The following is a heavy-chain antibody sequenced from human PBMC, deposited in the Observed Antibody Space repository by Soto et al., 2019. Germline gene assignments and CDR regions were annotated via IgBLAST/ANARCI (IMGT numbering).Heavy chain of an antibody. CDR3: AKDPRRIAVAADYYYGMDV. CDR2: ISGSGGST. V-gene: IGHV3-23*01. Sequence: GGSLRLSCAASGFTFSSYAMSWVRQAPGEGLEWVSAISGSGGSTYYADSVKGRFTISRDNSKNTLYLQMNSLRAEDTAVYYCAKDPRRIAVAADYYYGMDVWGQGTTVTV. CDR1: GFTFSSYA. J-gene: IGHJ6*02. D-gene: IGHD6-19*01.